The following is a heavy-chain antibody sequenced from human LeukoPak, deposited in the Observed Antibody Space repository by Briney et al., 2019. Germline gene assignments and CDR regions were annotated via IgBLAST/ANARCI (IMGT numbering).Heavy chain of an antibody. V-gene: IGHV3-66*01. CDR3: ARTDSDAFDI. Sequence: PGGSLRLSCAASGFTSSSYAMSWVRQAPGKGLEWVSVIYSGGSTYYADSVKGRFTISRDNSKNTLYLQMNSLRAEDTAVYYCARTDSDAFDIWGQGTMVTVSS. D-gene: IGHD2-21*02. CDR1: GFTSSSYA. CDR2: IYSGGST. J-gene: IGHJ3*02.